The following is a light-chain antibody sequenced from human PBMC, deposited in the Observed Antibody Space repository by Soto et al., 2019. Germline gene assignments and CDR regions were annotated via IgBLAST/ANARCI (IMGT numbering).Light chain of an antibody. CDR2: SAS. CDR3: QQSHTTPMYS. CDR1: QNIADF. Sequence: DIQMTQSPSSLSASVGDRVTITCRASQNIADFLNWYQQRPGEAPKLLIYSASTLQSGVPSRFSGSGSGTDFTLTISSLQPEDFATYYCQQSHTTPMYSFGQGTRLEIK. J-gene: IGKJ2*03. V-gene: IGKV1-39*01.